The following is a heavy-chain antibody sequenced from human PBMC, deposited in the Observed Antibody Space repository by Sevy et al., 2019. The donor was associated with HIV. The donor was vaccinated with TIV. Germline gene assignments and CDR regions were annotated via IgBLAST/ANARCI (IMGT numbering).Heavy chain of an antibody. Sequence: GGSLRLSCAASGFTFGSYGMHRVRQAPGKGLEWVAVISYDGTIKSYADSVRGRFSISRDNADSTLYLLMDSLRAEDTAVYYCAKEGYDILTGFEPGNFDSWGQGTLVTVSS. D-gene: IGHD3-9*01. J-gene: IGHJ4*02. V-gene: IGHV3-30*18. CDR3: AKEGYDILTGFEPGNFDS. CDR2: ISYDGTIK. CDR1: GFTFGSYG.